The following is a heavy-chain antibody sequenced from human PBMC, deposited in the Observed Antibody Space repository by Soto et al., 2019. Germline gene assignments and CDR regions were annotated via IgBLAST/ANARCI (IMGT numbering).Heavy chain of an antibody. Sequence: ASVKFSCKASGYTFTTYGVSWVRQAPGQGLEWMGWIIAYNGNTNYAQRVQGRVTMTADTSASTAYREMRSLRSDDTAFYYCARDSSYYYDSSRYLPFNYWGQGPLVTVSS. CDR1: GYTFTTYG. V-gene: IGHV1-18*04. CDR2: IIAYNGNT. J-gene: IGHJ4*02. CDR3: ARDSSYYYDSSRYLPFNY. D-gene: IGHD3-22*01.